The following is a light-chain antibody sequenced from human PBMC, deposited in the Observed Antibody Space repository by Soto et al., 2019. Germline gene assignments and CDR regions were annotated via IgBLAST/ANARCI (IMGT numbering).Light chain of an antibody. J-gene: IGLJ2*01. CDR2: EGS. CDR3: CSYAGSSTLG. V-gene: IGLV2-23*01. Sequence: QSVLTQPASVSGSPGQSITISCTGTSSDVGSYNLVSWYQQHPGKAPKLMIYEGSKRPSGVSNRFSGSKSGNTASLTISGLHAEDEADYYCCSYAGSSTLGVGGGTKLTVL. CDR1: SSDVGSYNL.